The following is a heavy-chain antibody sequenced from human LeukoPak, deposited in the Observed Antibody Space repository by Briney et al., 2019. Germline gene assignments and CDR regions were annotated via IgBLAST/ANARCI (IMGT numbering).Heavy chain of an antibody. J-gene: IGHJ4*02. CDR2: INPNSGGT. V-gene: IGHV1-2*02. CDR3: AEDYYDSSGYYINY. D-gene: IGHD3-22*01. CDR1: GYTFTSYD. Sequence: ASVKVSCKASGYTFTSYDINWVRRATGQGLEWMGWINPNSGGTNYAQKFQGRVTMTRDTSISAAYMELSRLRSDDTAVYYCAEDYYDSSGYYINYWGQGTLVTVSS.